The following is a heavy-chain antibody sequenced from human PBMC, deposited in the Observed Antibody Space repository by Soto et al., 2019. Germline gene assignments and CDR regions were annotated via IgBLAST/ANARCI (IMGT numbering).Heavy chain of an antibody. D-gene: IGHD3-22*01. V-gene: IGHV1-18*04. CDR1: GFIFNNYA. CDR3: ATAGNYDSSGRDF. Sequence: ASVKVSCKAFGFIFNNYAISWVRQAPGQGLEWMGWISASSGNTNYAQKLQGRVTMTTDTSTSTAYMELRSLRSDDTAVYYCATAGNYDSSGRDFWGQGTQVTVSS. CDR2: ISASSGNT. J-gene: IGHJ4*02.